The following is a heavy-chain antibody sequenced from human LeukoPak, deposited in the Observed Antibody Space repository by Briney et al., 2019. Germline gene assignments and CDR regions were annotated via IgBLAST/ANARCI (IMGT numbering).Heavy chain of an antibody. CDR2: IRQDGSEK. CDR3: AKGGYDYVWGSYRFPTRGFDY. V-gene: IGHV3-7*03. D-gene: IGHD3-16*02. J-gene: IGHJ4*02. Sequence: PGGSLRLSCAASGFTFSSYWMSWVRQAPGKGLEWVANIRQDGSEKYYVDSVKGRFTISRDNSKNTLYLQMNSLRAEDTAVYYCAKGGYDYVWGSYRFPTRGFDYWGQGTLVTVSS. CDR1: GFTFSSYW.